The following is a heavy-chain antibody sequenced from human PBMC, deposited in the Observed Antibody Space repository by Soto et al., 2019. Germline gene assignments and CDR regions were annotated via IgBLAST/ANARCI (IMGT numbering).Heavy chain of an antibody. CDR1: GYTFNTYD. V-gene: IGHV1-8*01. Sequence: QEQLVQSGAEVKKPGASVKISCKASGYTFNTYDINWVRQATGQGLEWMGWMNPENGSTGFAQSVQGRITLTGNTPINTVYMKVSSLTNEDTAVYFCARSCATGYYPTHYYGIDVWSPGTTVTVPS. CDR2: MNPENGST. D-gene: IGHD3-9*01. CDR3: ARSCATGYYPTHYYGIDV. J-gene: IGHJ6*02.